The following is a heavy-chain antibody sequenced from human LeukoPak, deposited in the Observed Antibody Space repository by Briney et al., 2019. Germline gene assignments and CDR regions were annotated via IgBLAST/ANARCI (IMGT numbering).Heavy chain of an antibody. V-gene: IGHV3-7*01. Sequence: PGGSLRLSCVASGFTFSNSWMGWVRRAPGKGLEWVANMKQDGSEKYYVDSVEGRFTISRDNAKNSLYLQMNSLRAEDTAVYYCASELVVITTYYFDYWGQGTLVTVSS. CDR1: GFTFSNSW. CDR2: MKQDGSEK. D-gene: IGHD3-22*01. J-gene: IGHJ4*02. CDR3: ASELVVITTYYFDY.